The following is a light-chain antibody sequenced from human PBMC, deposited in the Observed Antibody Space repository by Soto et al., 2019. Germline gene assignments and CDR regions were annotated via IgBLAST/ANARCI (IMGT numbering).Light chain of an antibody. V-gene: IGLV2-14*01. CDR2: EVS. CDR3: SSYTSSSTYV. J-gene: IGLJ1*01. Sequence: QSALAQPASVSGSPGQSITISCSGTSSDVGGYNYVSWYQQHRGKAPKLMIYEVSNRPSGASNRFSGSKSGNTASLTISGVQAEDEADYYCSSYTSSSTYVFGTGTKVTVL. CDR1: SSDVGGYNY.